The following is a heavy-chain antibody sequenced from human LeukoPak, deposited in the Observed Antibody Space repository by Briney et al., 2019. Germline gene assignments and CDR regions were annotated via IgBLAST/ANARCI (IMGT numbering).Heavy chain of an antibody. CDR3: ARDRWGRDIVVVPAAIFSSLFDY. D-gene: IGHD2-2*02. CDR1: GYTFTSYG. J-gene: IGHJ4*02. Sequence: ASVKVSCKASGYTFTSYGISWVRQAPGQGLEWIGWISAYNGNTNYAQKLQGRVTMTPDTSTSTAYMELRSLRSDDTAVYYCARDRWGRDIVVVPAAIFSSLFDYWGQGTLVTVSS. V-gene: IGHV1-18*01. CDR2: ISAYNGNT.